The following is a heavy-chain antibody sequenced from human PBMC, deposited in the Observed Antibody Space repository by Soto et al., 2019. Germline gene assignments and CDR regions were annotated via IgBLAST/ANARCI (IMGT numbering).Heavy chain of an antibody. V-gene: IGHV4-59*01. Sequence: QVQLQESGPGLVKPSETLSLTCTVSGGSISSYYWSWIRQPPGKGLEWIGYIYYSGSTNYNPSLKSRVTISVDTSKNQFSLKLSSVTAADTAVYYCARGLTRRPDYWGQGTLVTVSS. J-gene: IGHJ4*02. D-gene: IGHD2-2*01. CDR1: GGSISSYY. CDR2: IYYSGST. CDR3: ARGLTRRPDY.